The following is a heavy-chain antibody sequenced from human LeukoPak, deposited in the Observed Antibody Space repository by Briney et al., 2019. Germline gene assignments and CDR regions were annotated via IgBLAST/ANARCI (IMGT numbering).Heavy chain of an antibody. J-gene: IGHJ5*02. D-gene: IGHD2-2*01. CDR1: GYTFTGYY. CDR2: INPNSGGT. CDR3: ARGRRYIVVVPAADITRNWFDP. V-gene: IGHV1-2*02. Sequence: ASVKVSCKASGYTFTGYYMHWVRQAPGQGLEWMGWINPNSGGTNYAQKFQGRVTMTRDTSISTAYMELSRLRSDDTAVYYCARGRRYIVVVPAADITRNWFDPWGQGTLVTVSS.